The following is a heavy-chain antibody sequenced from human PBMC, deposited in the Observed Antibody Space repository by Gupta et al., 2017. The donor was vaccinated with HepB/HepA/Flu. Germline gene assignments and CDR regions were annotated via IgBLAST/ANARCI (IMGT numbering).Heavy chain of an antibody. CDR1: GFPFGDYA. V-gene: IGHV3-49*05. CDR2: IRSKAYGGTT. CDR3: TRDKKPRVYEKQCDDY. J-gene: IGHJ4*02. Sequence: EVQLVESGGGLVKPGRSLRLSCTASGFPFGDYAMSWFRQAQGKGLEWVGFIRSKAYGGTTEYAASVKGRFTISRDDSKSIAYLQMNSLKTEDTAVYYCTRDKKPRVYEKQCDDYWGQGTLVTGSS. D-gene: IGHD2-8*01.